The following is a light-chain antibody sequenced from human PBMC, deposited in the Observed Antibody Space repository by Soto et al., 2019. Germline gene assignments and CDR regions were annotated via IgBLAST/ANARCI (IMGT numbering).Light chain of an antibody. Sequence: QSALTQPASVSGSPGQSVTISCAGTSSDVGGYNFVSWYQQHPGKAPQLMIYDVSSRPSGVSNRFSGSKSGNTASLTISGLQAEDEADYYCSSYTSSYTDVFGTGTKLTVL. CDR2: DVS. J-gene: IGLJ1*01. CDR3: SSYTSSYTDV. CDR1: SSDVGGYNF. V-gene: IGLV2-14*03.